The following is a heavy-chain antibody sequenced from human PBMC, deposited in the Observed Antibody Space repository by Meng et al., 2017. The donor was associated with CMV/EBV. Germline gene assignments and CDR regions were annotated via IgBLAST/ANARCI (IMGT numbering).Heavy chain of an antibody. CDR3: ARGPLGEYSNYDAP. V-gene: IGHV1-2*02. D-gene: IGHD4-11*01. Sequence: QVQLGVCGAKVKKPGASVKVSCKASGYTFTGYYMHWVRQAPGQGLEWMGWINPNSGGTNYAQKFQGRVTMTRDTSISTAYMELSRLRSDDTAVYYCARGPLGEYSNYDAPWGQGTLVTVSS. J-gene: IGHJ5*02. CDR1: GYTFTGYY. CDR2: INPNSGGT.